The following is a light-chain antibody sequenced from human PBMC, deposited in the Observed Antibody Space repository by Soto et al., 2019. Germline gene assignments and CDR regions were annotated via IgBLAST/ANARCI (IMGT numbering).Light chain of an antibody. V-gene: IGLV2-14*01. Sequence: QSALTQPASVSGTPGQSITISCTGSNSDVGIYDFVSWYQHHPGRAPKLIVSEVSHRPSGVSNRFSGSKSGNTASLTISGLQSEDEADYYCSTWDDRLTGWVFGGGTKLTVL. CDR3: STWDDRLTGWV. CDR1: NSDVGIYDF. CDR2: EVS. J-gene: IGLJ3*02.